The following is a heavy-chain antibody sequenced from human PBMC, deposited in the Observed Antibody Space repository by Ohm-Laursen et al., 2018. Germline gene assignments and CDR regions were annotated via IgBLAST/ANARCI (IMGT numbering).Heavy chain of an antibody. Sequence: ASVKVSCKASGYTFTSYGISWVRQAPGQGLEWMGWINCKTGGTNYAQKLQGRVTMTRDTSITTAYMDLSRLTSDDTAVYYCARDSAVARDNAFDVWGQGTVVTVSS. CDR3: ARDSAVARDNAFDV. D-gene: IGHD6-19*01. V-gene: IGHV1-2*02. CDR1: GYTFTSYG. J-gene: IGHJ3*01. CDR2: INCKTGGT.